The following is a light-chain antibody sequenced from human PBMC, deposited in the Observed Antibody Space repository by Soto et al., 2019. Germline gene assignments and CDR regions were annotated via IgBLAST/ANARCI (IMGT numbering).Light chain of an antibody. J-gene: IGKJ5*01. CDR2: GAS. V-gene: IGKV3-11*01. CDR1: QSVSSN. CDR3: QQRSNWLIT. Sequence: EIVMTQSPVTLSVSPGGRAILSCRASQSVSSNLAWYRQKPGQAPRLLIYGASTRATGIPARFSGSGSGTDFTLTISSLEPEDFAIYYCQQRSNWLITFGQGTRLEIK.